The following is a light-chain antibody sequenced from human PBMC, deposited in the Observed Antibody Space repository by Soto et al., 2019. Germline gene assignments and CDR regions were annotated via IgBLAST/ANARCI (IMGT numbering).Light chain of an antibody. J-gene: IGKJ4*01. Sequence: EVVMKPSPAPLSVSSGEGVTLSCRASQGIGETLAWYQHQPRQTPRLLIYDTSTMATGVPARFSGSRSGPEFTLTINILQSEDLAIYYCQPYNNWPLTFGGGTNVDSK. CDR2: DTS. CDR3: QPYNNWPLT. V-gene: IGKV3-15*01. CDR1: QGIGET.